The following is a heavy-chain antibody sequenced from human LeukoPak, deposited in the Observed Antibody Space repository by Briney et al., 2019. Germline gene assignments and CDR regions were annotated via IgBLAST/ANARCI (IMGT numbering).Heavy chain of an antibody. Sequence: GGSLRLSCAASGFTFSNYAMSWVRQAPGKGLEWVSGISGSGGSTYYADSVKGRFIISRDNSKNTLYVQMNSLRAEDTAVYYCALGLRYCSSTSCYPYAFDIWGQGTMVTVSS. CDR3: ALGLRYCSSTSCYPYAFDI. CDR2: ISGSGGST. J-gene: IGHJ3*02. D-gene: IGHD2-2*01. CDR1: GFTFSNYA. V-gene: IGHV3-23*01.